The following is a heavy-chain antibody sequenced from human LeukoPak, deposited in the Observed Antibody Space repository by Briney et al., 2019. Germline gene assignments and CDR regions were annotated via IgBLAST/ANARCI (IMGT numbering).Heavy chain of an antibody. J-gene: IGHJ1*01. V-gene: IGHV1-18*01. D-gene: IGHD4-11*01. Sequence: ASVKVSCKASGYTFTNYGVSWVRQAPGQGLEWMGWISAYNGYTNYAQKFQFRVTMTTDTSTSTAYMELRGLTSDDTAVYYCARDKAVTTERTQYFHHWGQGTLVTVSS. CDR2: ISAYNGYT. CDR1: GYTFTNYG. CDR3: ARDKAVTTERTQYFHH.